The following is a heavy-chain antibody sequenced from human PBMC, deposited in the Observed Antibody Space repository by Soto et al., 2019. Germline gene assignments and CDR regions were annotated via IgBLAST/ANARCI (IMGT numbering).Heavy chain of an antibody. Sequence: PSDTLSLTCAVYGGSFSGYYWSWIRQPPGKGLEWIGEINHSGSTNYNPSLKSRVTISVDTSKNQFSLKLSSVTAADTAVYYCARGMTGFISGCFDPYGEVTLVTASS. V-gene: IGHV4-34*01. J-gene: IGHJ5*02. CDR3: ARGMTGFISGCFDP. CDR2: INHSGST. D-gene: IGHD1-20*01. CDR1: GGSFSGYY.